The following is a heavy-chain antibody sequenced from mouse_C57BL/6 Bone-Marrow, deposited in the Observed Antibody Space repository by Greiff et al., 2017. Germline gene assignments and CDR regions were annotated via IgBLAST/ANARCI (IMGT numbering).Heavy chain of an antibody. CDR3: AKGILAWFAY. CDR2: IYPRSGNT. J-gene: IGHJ3*01. CDR1: GYTFTSYG. V-gene: IGHV1-81*01. Sequence: VQLVESGAELARPGASVKLSCKASGYTFTSYGISWVKQRTGQGLEWIGEIYPRSGNTYYNEKFKGKATLTADKSTSTAYMELRSLTSEDSAVYFCAKGILAWFAYWGQGTLVTVSA.